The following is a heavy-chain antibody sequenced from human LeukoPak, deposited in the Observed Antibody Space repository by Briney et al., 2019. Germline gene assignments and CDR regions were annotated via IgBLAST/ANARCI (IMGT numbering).Heavy chain of an antibody. Sequence: GGSLRLSCAASGFTFSSYEMNWVRQAPGKGLEWVSYISSSGSTIYYADSVKGRFTISRDNAKNSLYLQMNSLRAEDTAVYYCARDLLNYYDSSGYYTFYYGMDVWGQGTTVNVSS. CDR3: ARDLLNYYDSSGYYTFYYGMDV. CDR1: GFTFSSYE. CDR2: ISSSGSTI. V-gene: IGHV3-48*03. D-gene: IGHD3-22*01. J-gene: IGHJ6*02.